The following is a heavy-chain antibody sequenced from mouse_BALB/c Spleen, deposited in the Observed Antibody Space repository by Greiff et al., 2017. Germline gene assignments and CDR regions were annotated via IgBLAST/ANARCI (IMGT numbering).Heavy chain of an antibody. CDR1: GYTFTSYW. CDR2: IYPSDSYT. CDR3: TRSLYDGYYEY. Sequence: VQLQQPGAELVRPGASVKLSCKASGYTFTSYWINWVKQRPGQGLEWIGNIYPSDSYTNYNQKFKDKATLTVDKSSSTAYMQLSSPTSEDSAVYYCTRSLYDGYYEYWGQGTTLTVSS. V-gene: IGHV1-69*02. D-gene: IGHD2-3*01. J-gene: IGHJ2*01.